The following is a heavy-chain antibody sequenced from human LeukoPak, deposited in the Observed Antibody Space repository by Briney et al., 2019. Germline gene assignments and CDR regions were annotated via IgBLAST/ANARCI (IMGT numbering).Heavy chain of an antibody. D-gene: IGHD3-9*01. CDR3: AREGILTGLDY. V-gene: IGHV3-66*01. J-gene: IGHJ4*02. CDR2: IYSGGST. CDR1: GFTVSSNY. Sequence: PGGSLRLSCAASGFTVSSNYMSWVRQAPGKGLEWVSVIYSGGSTYYADSVKGRFTISRDNFKNTLYLQMNSLRAEDTAVYYCAREGILTGLDYWGQGTLVTVSS.